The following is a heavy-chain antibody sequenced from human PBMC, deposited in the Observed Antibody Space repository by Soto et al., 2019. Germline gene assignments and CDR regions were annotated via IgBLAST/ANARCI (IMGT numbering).Heavy chain of an antibody. Sequence: GGSLRLSCAGSGFTFSDYYMSWIRQAPGKGLEWLSYSSNSGTYTRYADSVKGRFSISRDNAKNSLYLQINSLRGEDTAIYYCARSGDNYNVLDYWGQGTPVTVSS. CDR1: GFTFSDYY. CDR3: ARSGDNYNVLDY. J-gene: IGHJ4*02. CDR2: SSNSGTYT. D-gene: IGHD3-10*02. V-gene: IGHV3-11*06.